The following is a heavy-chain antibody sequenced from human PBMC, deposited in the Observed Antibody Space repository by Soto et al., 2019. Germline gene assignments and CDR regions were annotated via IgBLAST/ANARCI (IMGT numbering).Heavy chain of an antibody. CDR2: MYYSGST. CDR3: ARAVVYYDDSGPPDY. Sequence: QVQLKESGPGLVKPSQTLSLTCTVSGGSINSADHYWSWIRQPPGKGLEWIGYMYYSGSTYYNPSLKSRVTISVDTSKNQFSLKLSSVTAADTAMYYCARAVVYYDDSGPPDYWGQGTLVTVSS. V-gene: IGHV4-30-4*01. CDR1: GGSINSADHY. J-gene: IGHJ4*02. D-gene: IGHD3-22*01.